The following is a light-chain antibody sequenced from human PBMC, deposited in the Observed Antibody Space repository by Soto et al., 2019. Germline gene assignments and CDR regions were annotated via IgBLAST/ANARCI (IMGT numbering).Light chain of an antibody. Sequence: QSVLTQPASVSGSPGQSIAISCTGTSSDVGGYSYVSWYQQQPGKAPKLVISDVSNRPSGVSDRFSGSKSGNTASLTISGLQTEDEADYYCASYTTSSTYVFGTGTK. CDR1: SSDVGGYSY. V-gene: IGLV2-14*01. CDR2: DVS. CDR3: ASYTTSSTYV. J-gene: IGLJ1*01.